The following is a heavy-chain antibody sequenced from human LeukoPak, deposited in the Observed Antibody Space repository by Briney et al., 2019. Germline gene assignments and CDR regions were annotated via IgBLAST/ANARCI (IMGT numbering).Heavy chain of an antibody. J-gene: IGHJ3*02. CDR2: INPNSGGT. Sequence: GASVKVSCKASGYTFTGYYMHWVRQAPGQGLEWMGWINPNSGGTNYAQKFQGRVTMTRDTSISTAYMELSRLRSDDTAVYYCARTTRGYYDSSGYYGTVGAFDIWGQGTMVTVSS. V-gene: IGHV1-2*02. CDR3: ARTTRGYYDSSGYYGTVGAFDI. D-gene: IGHD3-22*01. CDR1: GYTFTGYY.